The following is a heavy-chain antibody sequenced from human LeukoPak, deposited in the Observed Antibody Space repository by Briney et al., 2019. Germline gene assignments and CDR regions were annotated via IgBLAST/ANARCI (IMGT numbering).Heavy chain of an antibody. V-gene: IGHV3-53*01. D-gene: IGHD1/OR15-1a*01. CDR2: IYSGGST. CDR1: GFTVSSNC. CDR3: ARKWEQE. J-gene: IGHJ4*02. Sequence: GGSLRLSCAASGFTVSSNCMSWVRQAPGKGLEWVSVIYSGGSTYYADSVKGRFTISRDNSMNTLYLQMNSLRAEDTAAYYCARKWEQEWGQGTLVTVSS.